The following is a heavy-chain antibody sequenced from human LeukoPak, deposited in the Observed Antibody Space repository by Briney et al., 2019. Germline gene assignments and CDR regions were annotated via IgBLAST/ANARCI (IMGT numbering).Heavy chain of an antibody. CDR2: MYSTGRT. Sequence: SETLSLTCTVSGGSITSSNHYWGWIRQPPGKGLEWIGSMYSTGRTYFNTSLRSRVTVSVDTSKNQFSLKVKSVTAADTAVYYCAKELLWFGESQPFDYWGQGTLVTVSS. J-gene: IGHJ4*02. D-gene: IGHD3-10*01. CDR3: AKELLWFGESQPFDY. V-gene: IGHV4-39*07. CDR1: GGSITSSNHY.